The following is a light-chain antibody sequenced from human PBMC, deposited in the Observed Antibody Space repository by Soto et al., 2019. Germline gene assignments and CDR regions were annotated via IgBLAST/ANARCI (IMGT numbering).Light chain of an antibody. CDR2: EVS. CDR1: SSDIGGYNY. J-gene: IGLJ1*01. Sequence: QSALTQPASMSGSPGQSITISCTGTSSDIGGYNYVSWYQHHPGKAPKLMIYEVSNRPSGVSNRFSGSKSGNTASLTISGLQAGDEADYYCTSYASSSIRVFGTGTKLTVL. CDR3: TSYASSSIRV. V-gene: IGLV2-14*01.